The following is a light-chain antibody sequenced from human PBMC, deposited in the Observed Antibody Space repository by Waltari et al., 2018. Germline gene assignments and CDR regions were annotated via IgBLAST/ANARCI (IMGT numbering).Light chain of an antibody. CDR3: QQYGSSPLT. Sequence: EIVLTQSPGTLSLSPGERATLSCRASQSVSSSYLAWYQQKPGQAPRLLIYGASSRATGIPDRFSGSGSGTDFTLTISRLEPEDFAVHYCQQYGSSPLTFGQGTNLEI. CDR2: GAS. V-gene: IGKV3-20*01. J-gene: IGKJ2*01. CDR1: QSVSSSY.